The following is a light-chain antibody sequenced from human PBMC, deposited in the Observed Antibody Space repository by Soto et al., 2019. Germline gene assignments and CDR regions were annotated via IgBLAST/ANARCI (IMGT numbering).Light chain of an antibody. J-gene: IGKJ5*01. CDR2: AAS. Sequence: DIQMTQSPSSLSASVGDRVTITCRASQSISSYLNWYHQKPGKAPKLLIYAASSLQSGVPSRFSGSGSGTDFTLTISSLQPEDFETYYCQQSYSTPITFGQGTRLEIK. CDR3: QQSYSTPIT. CDR1: QSISSY. V-gene: IGKV1-39*01.